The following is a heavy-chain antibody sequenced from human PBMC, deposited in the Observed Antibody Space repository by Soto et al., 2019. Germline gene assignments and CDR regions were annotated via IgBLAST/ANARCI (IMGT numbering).Heavy chain of an antibody. CDR1: GGPISSYY. D-gene: IGHD2-2*01. CDR3: ARSGYCSSTSCYDYYYGMDV. J-gene: IGHJ6*02. Sequence: PSETLSLTCTVSGGPISSYYWRWIRQPPGKGLEWIGYIYYSGSTNYNPSLKSRVTISVDTSKNQFSLKLSSVTAADTAVYYCARSGYCSSTSCYDYYYGMDVWGQGTAVTVSS. CDR2: IYYSGST. V-gene: IGHV4-59*01.